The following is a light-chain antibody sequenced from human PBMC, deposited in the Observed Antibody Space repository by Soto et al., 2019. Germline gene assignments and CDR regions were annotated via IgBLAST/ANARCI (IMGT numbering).Light chain of an antibody. J-gene: IGLJ2*01. Sequence: QSALTQPPSASGTPGQSVTIPCTGPSSDVGDYNYVSWYQQHPGKAPKLVLYEVSRRPSGVPDRFSGSKSGNTASLTVSGLQAEDEADYYCSSNAGSNNLVFGGGTKLTVL. CDR3: SSNAGSNNLV. CDR2: EVS. V-gene: IGLV2-8*01. CDR1: SSDVGDYNY.